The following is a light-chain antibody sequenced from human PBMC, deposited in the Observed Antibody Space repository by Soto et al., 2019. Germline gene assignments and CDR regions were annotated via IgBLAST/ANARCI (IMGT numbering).Light chain of an antibody. J-gene: IGKJ1*01. V-gene: IGKV1-27*01. CDR3: QQGYSIPWT. Sequence: IQRPQSPSSLSTSVGDRVTVTCRASQGISNYLAWYQQKPGKVPKLLIYAASTLQSGVPSRFSGSGSGTDFTLTVNGLQPEDFATYYCQQGYSIPWTFGQGTKVDIK. CDR2: AAS. CDR1: QGISNY.